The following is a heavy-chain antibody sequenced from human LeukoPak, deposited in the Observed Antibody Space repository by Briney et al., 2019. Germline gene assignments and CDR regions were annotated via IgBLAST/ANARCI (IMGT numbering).Heavy chain of an antibody. V-gene: IGHV3-30*04. Sequence: GRSLRLSCAASGFTFSNYAMHWVRQAPGKGLEWVAVISYDGNNKYYADSVKGRFTISRDNSKNTLNLQLNSLRAEDTAVYYCAKDRWKLRAGEIDYWGQGTLVTVSS. CDR1: GFTFSNYA. CDR3: AKDRWKLRAGEIDY. J-gene: IGHJ4*02. CDR2: ISYDGNNK. D-gene: IGHD4-23*01.